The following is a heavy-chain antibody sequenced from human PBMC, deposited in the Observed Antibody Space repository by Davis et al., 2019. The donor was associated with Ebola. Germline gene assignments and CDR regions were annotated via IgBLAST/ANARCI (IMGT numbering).Heavy chain of an antibody. Sequence: SETLSLTCAVSGVSISGNNWWSWVRQSPGKGLEWIGEIHHSGKTTYNPSLKSRVTISGDKSKNQFSLKLTSVTAADTAVYYCAREAEDYYGVDVWGQGTTVTVSS. V-gene: IGHV4-4*02. CDR2: IHHSGKT. CDR3: AREAEDYYGVDV. CDR1: GVSISGNNW. J-gene: IGHJ6*02.